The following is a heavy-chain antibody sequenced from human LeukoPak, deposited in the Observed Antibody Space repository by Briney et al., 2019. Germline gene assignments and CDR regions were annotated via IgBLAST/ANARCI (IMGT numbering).Heavy chain of an antibody. CDR3: ARHGMVRGVLGIGMDV. V-gene: IGHV5-51*01. J-gene: IGHJ6*04. D-gene: IGHD3-10*01. CDR2: IYPGDSDT. Sequence: GESLKISCKGSGYSFTSYWIGWVRQMPGKGLEWMGIIYPGDSDTRYSPSFQGQVTISADKSISTAYLQWSSLKASDTAMYYCARHGMVRGVLGIGMDVWGKGTTVTVSS. CDR1: GYSFTSYW.